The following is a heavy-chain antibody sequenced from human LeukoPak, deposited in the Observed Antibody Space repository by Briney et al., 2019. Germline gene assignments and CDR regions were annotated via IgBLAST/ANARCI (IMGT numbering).Heavy chain of an antibody. D-gene: IGHD1-1*01. CDR3: SKKGQGNDDGKPD. CDR1: GFTFSVYD. Sequence: GGSLRLSCAASGFTFSVYDMYWIRQYPGKGLECVSVISRGGISYYADPVKGRFTISRDNSRNALYLQMNSLRAEDTAGYYCSKKGQGNDDGKPDWGQGTLVTVSS. J-gene: IGHJ4*02. V-gene: IGHV3-23*01. CDR2: ISRGGIS.